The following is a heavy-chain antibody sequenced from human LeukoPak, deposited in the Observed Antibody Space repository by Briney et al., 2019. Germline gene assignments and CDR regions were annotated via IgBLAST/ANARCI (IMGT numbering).Heavy chain of an antibody. J-gene: IGHJ4*02. CDR1: GYTFTSYG. Sequence: ASVKVSCKASGYTFTSYGISWVRQAPGQGLQWMGWISAYNGNTNYAQKLQGRVTMTTDTSTSTAYMELRSLRSDDTAVYYCARHHAIEVVTADFDYWGQGTLVTVSS. CDR3: ARHHAIEVVTADFDY. CDR2: ISAYNGNT. V-gene: IGHV1-18*01. D-gene: IGHD2-21*02.